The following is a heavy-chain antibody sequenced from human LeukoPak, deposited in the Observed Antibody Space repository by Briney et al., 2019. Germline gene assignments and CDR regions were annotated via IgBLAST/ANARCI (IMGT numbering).Heavy chain of an antibody. CDR1: GFTFSDYN. D-gene: IGHD3-9*01. CDR2: ITDSGNTI. V-gene: IGHV3-11*01. Sequence: GGSLRLSCAASGFTFSDYNMNWVRQAPGKGLEWVSYITDSGNTIHYADSVKGRFTISRDNAKNSLYLQMNSLRAEDSAVYYCARSIGLTGGGVDVWGQGTTVTVSS. CDR3: ARSIGLTGGGVDV. J-gene: IGHJ6*02.